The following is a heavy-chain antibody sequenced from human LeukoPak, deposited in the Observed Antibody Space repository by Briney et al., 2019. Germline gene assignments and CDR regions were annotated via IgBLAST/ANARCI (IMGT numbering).Heavy chain of an antibody. Sequence: ASVKVSCKASGYTFINHAIHWVRQAPGQRLEWMGWINIGNGNTKYSQNFQGRVTITADESTSTAYMELSSLRSEDTAVYYCAREAGYSYESWGQGTLVTVSS. D-gene: IGHD5-18*01. CDR2: INIGNGNT. CDR1: GYTFINHA. CDR3: AREAGYSYES. V-gene: IGHV1-3*04. J-gene: IGHJ4*02.